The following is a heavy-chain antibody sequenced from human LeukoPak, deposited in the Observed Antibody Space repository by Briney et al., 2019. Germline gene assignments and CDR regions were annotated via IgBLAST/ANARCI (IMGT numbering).Heavy chain of an antibody. CDR2: IYHSGST. D-gene: IGHD2-15*01. V-gene: IGHV4-59*01. J-gene: IGHJ4*02. Sequence: PSETLSLTCTVSGGSISTYYWSWIRQPPGKGLEWIGYIYHSGSTNYNPTLKSRVTISVDTSKNQFSLKLSSVTAADTAVYYCARVGRNRASYYFDYWGQGTLVTVSS. CDR1: GGSISTYY. CDR3: ARVGRNRASYYFDY.